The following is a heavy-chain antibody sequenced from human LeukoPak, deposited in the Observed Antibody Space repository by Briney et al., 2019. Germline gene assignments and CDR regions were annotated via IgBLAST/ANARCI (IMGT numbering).Heavy chain of an antibody. CDR1: GFTFSSYA. V-gene: IGHV3-23*01. Sequence: GGSLRLSCAASGFTFSSYAMSWVRQAPGKGLEWVSAISGSGGSTYYADSVKGRFTISRDNANRTLYLHMNSLRAEDTAVYYCALDPGFSSGTRAWGQGTLVTVSS. CDR2: ISGSGGST. D-gene: IGHD6-13*01. CDR3: ALDPGFSSGTRA. J-gene: IGHJ5*02.